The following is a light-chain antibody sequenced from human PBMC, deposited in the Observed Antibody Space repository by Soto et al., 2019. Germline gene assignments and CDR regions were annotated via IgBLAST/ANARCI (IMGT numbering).Light chain of an antibody. J-gene: IGKJ4*01. CDR1: QSVSSSY. Sequence: EIVLTQSPGTLSLSPGERATISCRASQSVSSSYIAWYQKKPGQAPRLLIYGAYCRATGIPDRFSVSGSGTDFSLTICRLGREDFAVDYCEQYCSAPLTLGGGTKVVIK. V-gene: IGKV3-20*01. CDR3: EQYCSAPLT. CDR2: GAY.